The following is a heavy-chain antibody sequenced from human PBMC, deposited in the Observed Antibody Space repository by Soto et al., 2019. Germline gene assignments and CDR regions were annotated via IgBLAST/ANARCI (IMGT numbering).Heavy chain of an antibody. D-gene: IGHD3-9*01. V-gene: IGHV3-23*01. CDR1: GFTFSSYA. J-gene: IGHJ5*01. CDR2: ISGSGATT. CDR3: AKLRYFAGSSDNWFEY. Sequence: EVQLLESGGGLVQPGGSLRLSCAASGFTFSSYAMTWVRQAPGKGLEWVSGISGSGATTSYADSVKGRFTVSRDNSKNTLYRQMNSLRVEDTAVYYCAKLRYFAGSSDNWFEYWGQGTPGTVSS.